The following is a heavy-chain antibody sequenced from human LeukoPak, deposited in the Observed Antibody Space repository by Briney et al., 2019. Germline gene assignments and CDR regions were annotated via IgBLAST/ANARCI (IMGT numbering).Heavy chain of an antibody. CDR1: GFPVSTYE. J-gene: IGHJ4*02. V-gene: IGHV3-48*03. CDR3: ARDSVGHLLDY. CDR2: IDSGGIPI. Sequence: GGSLRLSCAGSGFPVSTYEMTWLRQAPGKGLEWVSLIDSGGIPIYYADSVKGRFTISRDNAKNSIYLQMDSLRVEDTAIYYCARDSVGHLLDYWGQGTPVTVSS.